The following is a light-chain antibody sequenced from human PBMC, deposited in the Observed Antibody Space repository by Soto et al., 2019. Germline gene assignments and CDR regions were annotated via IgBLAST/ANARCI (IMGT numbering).Light chain of an antibody. J-gene: IGLJ3*02. CDR2: EVT. CDR3: SSYAGSNILV. CDR1: SSDVGGYNY. V-gene: IGLV2-8*01. Sequence: QSALTQPPSASGSPGQSVTISCTGTSSDVGGYNYVSWDQQHPGKVPKLMIYEVTKRPSGVPDRFSGSKSGNTASLTVSGLQAEDEADYYCSSYAGSNILVFGGGTKVTVL.